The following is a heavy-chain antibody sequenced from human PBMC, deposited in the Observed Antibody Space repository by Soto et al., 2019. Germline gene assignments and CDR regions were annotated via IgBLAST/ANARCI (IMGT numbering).Heavy chain of an antibody. J-gene: IGHJ6*04. V-gene: IGHV1-24*01. CDR3: ATGYCSGGSCPVSMDV. CDR1: GYTLTGFS. Sequence: ASVKVSCKVSGYTLTGFSMHWVRQAPGKGLEWMGGFDPEDGETIYAQKLQGRVTMTEDTSTDTAYMELSSLRSEDTAVYYCATGYCSGGSCPVSMDVWGKGTTVTVSS. CDR2: FDPEDGET. D-gene: IGHD2-15*01.